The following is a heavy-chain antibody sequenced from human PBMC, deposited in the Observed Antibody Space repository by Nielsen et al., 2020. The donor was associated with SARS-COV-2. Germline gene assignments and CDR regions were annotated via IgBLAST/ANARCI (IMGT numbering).Heavy chain of an antibody. CDR3: ARPPSGSYFDYFDY. V-gene: IGHV3-30-3*01. Sequence: GGSLRLSCAASGFTFDDYAMHWVRQAPGKGLEWVAVISYDGSNKYYADSVKGRFTISRDNSKNTLYLQMNSLRAEDTAVYYCARPPSGSYFDYFDYWGQGTLVTVSS. J-gene: IGHJ4*02. D-gene: IGHD1-26*01. CDR2: ISYDGSNK. CDR1: GFTFDDYA.